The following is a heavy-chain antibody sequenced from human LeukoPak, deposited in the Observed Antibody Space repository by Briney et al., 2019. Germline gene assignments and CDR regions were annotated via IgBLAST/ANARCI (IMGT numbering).Heavy chain of an antibody. CDR1: GYTFTGYY. Sequence: GASVKVSCKASGYTFTGYYIHWVRQAPGQGLEWMGRINPNSGGTNYAQKFQGRVTMTRDTSISTAYMELSRLRSGDTAVYYCAREGPITIFGVVKYYYYGMEVWGQGTTVTVSS. CDR2: INPNSGGT. J-gene: IGHJ6*02. D-gene: IGHD3-3*01. CDR3: AREGPITIFGVVKYYYYGMEV. V-gene: IGHV1-2*06.